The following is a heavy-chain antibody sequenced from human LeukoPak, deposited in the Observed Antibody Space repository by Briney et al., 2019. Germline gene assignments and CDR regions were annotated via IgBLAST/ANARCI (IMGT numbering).Heavy chain of an antibody. CDR3: ARHRYYDNLWFDP. J-gene: IGHJ5*02. CDR1: GGSISSSSYY. CDR2: IYYSGST. Sequence: SETLSLTCTVSGGSISSSSYYWGWIRQPPGKGLEWIGSIYYSGSTYYNPSLKSRVTISVDTSKNQFSLKLSSVTAADTAVYYCARHRYYDNLWFDPWGQGTLATVSS. D-gene: IGHD3-22*01. V-gene: IGHV4-39*01.